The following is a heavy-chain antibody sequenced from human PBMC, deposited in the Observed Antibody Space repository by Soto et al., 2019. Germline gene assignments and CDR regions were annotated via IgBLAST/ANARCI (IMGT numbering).Heavy chain of an antibody. V-gene: IGHV4-59*01. CDR3: ARVKLRDYRYNWFDP. CDR1: GGSISSYY. Sequence: PSETLSLTCTVSGGSISSYYWSWIRQPPGKGLEWIGYIYYSGSTNYNPSLKSRVTISVDTSKNQFSLKLSSVTAAGTAVYYCARVKLRDYRYNWFDPWGQGTLVTVSS. D-gene: IGHD4-17*01. J-gene: IGHJ5*02. CDR2: IYYSGST.